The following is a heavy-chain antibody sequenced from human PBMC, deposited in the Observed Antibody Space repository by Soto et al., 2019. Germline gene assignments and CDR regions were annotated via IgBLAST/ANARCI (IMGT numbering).Heavy chain of an antibody. Sequence: QVRLVQSGAEVKKPGASVKISCEASGCTFTSYDINWVRQATGQGLEWMGWMNPNSGNTGYAQRFQGRVTMTRNTSISTAYMELSSLRSEDTAVYYCARSTNDYGDRHWGQGTLVTVSS. D-gene: IGHD4-17*01. CDR1: GCTFTSYD. CDR3: ARSTNDYGDRH. V-gene: IGHV1-8*01. CDR2: MNPNSGNT. J-gene: IGHJ4*02.